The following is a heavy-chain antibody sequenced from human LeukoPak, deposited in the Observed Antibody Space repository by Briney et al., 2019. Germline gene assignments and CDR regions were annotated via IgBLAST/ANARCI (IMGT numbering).Heavy chain of an antibody. CDR1: GGSISSYY. V-gene: IGHV4-59*12. Sequence: SETLSLTCTVSGGSISSYYWSWIRQPPGKGLEWIGYIYYSGSTNYNPSLKSRVTTSVDTSKNQFSLKLSSVTAADTAVYYCARPTGIAAAGTRWFDPWGQGTLVTVSS. D-gene: IGHD6-13*01. CDR3: ARPTGIAAAGTRWFDP. J-gene: IGHJ5*02. CDR2: IYYSGST.